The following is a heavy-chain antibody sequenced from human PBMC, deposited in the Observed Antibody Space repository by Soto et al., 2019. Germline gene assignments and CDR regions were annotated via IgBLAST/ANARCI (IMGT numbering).Heavy chain of an antibody. D-gene: IGHD4-17*01. CDR3: AKGGSLDGDYSYYYGMDV. CDR1: GFTFSSYG. J-gene: IGHJ6*02. Sequence: QVQLVESGGGVVQPGRSLRLSCAASGFTFSSYGMHWVRQAPGKGLEWVAVISYNGSNKYHAESVKGRFTISRDNSKTSLYLQMNSLRAEDTAVYYCAKGGSLDGDYSYYYGMDVWGQGTTVTVSS. CDR2: ISYNGSNK. V-gene: IGHV3-30*18.